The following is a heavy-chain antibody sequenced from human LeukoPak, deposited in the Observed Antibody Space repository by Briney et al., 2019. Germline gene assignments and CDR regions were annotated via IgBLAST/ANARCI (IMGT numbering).Heavy chain of an antibody. Sequence: GGSLRLSCAASGFTFSSYAMSWVRQAPGKGLEWVSAISGSGGSTYYADSVKGRFTISRDNSKNTLYLQMNSLRAEDTAVYYYAKDAMITFGGVIVTGYYYYMDVWGKGTTVTVSS. J-gene: IGHJ6*03. V-gene: IGHV3-23*01. CDR3: AKDAMITFGGVIVTGYYYYMDV. CDR2: ISGSGGST. D-gene: IGHD3-16*02. CDR1: GFTFSSYA.